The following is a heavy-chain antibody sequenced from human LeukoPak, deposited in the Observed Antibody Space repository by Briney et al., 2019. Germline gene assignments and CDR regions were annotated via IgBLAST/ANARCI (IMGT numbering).Heavy chain of an antibody. Sequence: SETLSLTCAVSGGSISSSNWWSWVRQPPEKGLEWIGEIYHSGSTNYNPSLKSRVTISVDKPKNQFSLNLSSVTAADTAVYYCARSYSGSFLYWGQGSLVTVSS. J-gene: IGHJ4*02. CDR2: IYHSGST. D-gene: IGHD1-26*01. CDR3: ARSYSGSFLY. CDR1: GGSISSSNW. V-gene: IGHV4-4*02.